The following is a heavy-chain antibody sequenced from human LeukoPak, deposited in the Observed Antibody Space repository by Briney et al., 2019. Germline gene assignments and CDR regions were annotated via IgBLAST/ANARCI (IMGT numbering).Heavy chain of an antibody. Sequence: SETLSLTCTVSGGSISSSSYYWGWIRQPPGKGLEWIGSIYYSGSTYYNPSLKSRVTISVDTSKNQFSLKLSPVTAADTAVYYCARNQAHDAFDIWGQGTMVTVSS. J-gene: IGHJ3*02. V-gene: IGHV4-39*01. CDR1: GGSISSSSYY. CDR2: IYYSGST. CDR3: ARNQAHDAFDI. D-gene: IGHD1-14*01.